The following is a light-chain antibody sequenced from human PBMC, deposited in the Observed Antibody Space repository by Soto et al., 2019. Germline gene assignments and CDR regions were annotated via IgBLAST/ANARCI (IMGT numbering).Light chain of an antibody. V-gene: IGKV3-15*01. CDR2: GAS. J-gene: IGKJ4*01. CDR3: QKYNNWPPELS. Sequence: EILMTQSPATLYVSPGEGAILSCRASQSVSTNLAWYQQKPGQAPRLLIYGASTRATGIPARFSGSGSGTEFTLIISSLQSEDSAIYFCQKYNNWPPELSFGGGTKVEIE. CDR1: QSVSTN.